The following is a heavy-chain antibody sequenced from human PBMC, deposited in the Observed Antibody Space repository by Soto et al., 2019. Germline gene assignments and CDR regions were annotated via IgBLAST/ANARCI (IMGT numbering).Heavy chain of an antibody. D-gene: IGHD1-26*01. CDR2: IIPIFGTA. J-gene: IGHJ4*02. CDR3: ARAGVVGATPTPTDY. CDR1: GGTFSSYA. Sequence: AASVKVSCKASGGTFSSYAISWVRQAPGQGLEWMGGIIPIFGTANYAQKFQGRVTITADKSTSTAYMELSSLRSEDTAVYYCARAGVVGATPTPTDYCGQGTLVTVSS. V-gene: IGHV1-69*06.